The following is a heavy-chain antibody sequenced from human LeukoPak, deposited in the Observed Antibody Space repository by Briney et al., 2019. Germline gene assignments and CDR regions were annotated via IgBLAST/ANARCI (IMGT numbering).Heavy chain of an antibody. V-gene: IGHV3-21*01. Sequence: GRSLRLSCAASGFTFSSYSMNWVRQAPGKWLDCVSSISSSSSYIYYADSVKGRFTISRDNAKNSLYLQMNSLRAEDTAVYYCARTRGYYDSSGYCFDYWGQGTLVTVSS. CDR3: ARTRGYYDSSGYCFDY. D-gene: IGHD3-22*01. CDR2: ISSSSSYI. J-gene: IGHJ4*02. CDR1: GFTFSSYS.